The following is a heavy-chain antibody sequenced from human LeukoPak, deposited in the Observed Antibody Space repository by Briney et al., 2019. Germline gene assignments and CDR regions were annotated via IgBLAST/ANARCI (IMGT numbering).Heavy chain of an antibody. D-gene: IGHD5-24*01. CDR1: GFSVRSNY. CDR2: IHTGGNT. Sequence: GGSLRLSCAASGFSVRSNYMNWVRQAPGKGLEWVSVIHTGGNTDYADSVKGRFTISRDNSKNTLYLQMNSLRAEDTAVYYCAGGYGRWSLDWGQGTLVTVSS. V-gene: IGHV3-53*01. CDR3: AGGYGRWSLD. J-gene: IGHJ4*02.